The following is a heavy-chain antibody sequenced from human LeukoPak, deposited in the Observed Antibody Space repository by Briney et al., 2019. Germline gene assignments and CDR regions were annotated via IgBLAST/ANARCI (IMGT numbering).Heavy chain of an antibody. D-gene: IGHD1-26*01. V-gene: IGHV4-39*07. CDR2: IYYSGTT. CDR3: ARAVSGSYGLH. CDR1: GGSISNFSYY. Sequence: SETLSLTCTVSGGSISNFSYYWGWIRQPPGKGLEWIGSIYYSGTTYYNPSLKSRVTISVDTSKNQFSLKLSSVTAADTAVYYCARAVSGSYGLHWGQGTLVTVSS. J-gene: IGHJ4*02.